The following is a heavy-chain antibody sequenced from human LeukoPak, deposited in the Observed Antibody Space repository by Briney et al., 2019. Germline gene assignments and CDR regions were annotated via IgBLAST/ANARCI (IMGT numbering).Heavy chain of an antibody. V-gene: IGHV4-39*01. CDR3: ARPATVDY. CDR2: ISYSGST. Sequence: SETLSLTCTVSGGSISMSGYYWGWIRQPPGKGLEWIGSISYSGSTYYNPSLKSRVTVSRDTSKNQFSLKLGSVTAADTAVYYCARPATVDYWGQGILVAVSS. J-gene: IGHJ4*02. CDR1: GGSISMSGYY.